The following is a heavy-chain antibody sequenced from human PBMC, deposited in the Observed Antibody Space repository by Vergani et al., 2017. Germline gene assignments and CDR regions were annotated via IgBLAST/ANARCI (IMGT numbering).Heavy chain of an antibody. CDR2: MNPNSGNT. CDR3: ARGGSYAAAYYYYYYMDV. V-gene: IGHV1-8*01. J-gene: IGHJ6*03. Sequence: QVQLVQSGAEVKKPGASVKVSCKASGYTFTSDDINWVRQATGQGLEWMGWMNPNSGNTGYAQKFQGRVTMTRNTSISTAYMELSSLRSEDTAVYYCARGGSYAAAYYYYYYMDVWGKETTVTVSS. D-gene: IGHD6-13*01. CDR1: GYTFTSDD.